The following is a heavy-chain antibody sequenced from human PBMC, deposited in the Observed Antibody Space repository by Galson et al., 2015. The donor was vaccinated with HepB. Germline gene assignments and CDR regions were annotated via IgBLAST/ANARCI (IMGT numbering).Heavy chain of an antibody. J-gene: IGHJ5*02. CDR3: ASLGFSSGWYGH. CDR2: VTHESGVT. CDR1: GYSFTAYY. Sequence: SVKVYCKASGYSFTAYYLHWVRQVPGKGLEWMGRVTHESGVTIYAQKFQGRVTMTRDASISTVYMEMTSLRIEDTAVYYCASLGFSSGWYGHGGQGTLVTVSA. D-gene: IGHD3-22*01. V-gene: IGHV1-2*06.